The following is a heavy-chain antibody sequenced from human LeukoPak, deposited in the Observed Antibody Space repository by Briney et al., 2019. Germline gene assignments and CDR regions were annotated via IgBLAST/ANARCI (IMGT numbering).Heavy chain of an antibody. CDR1: GGSISSGGYY. D-gene: IGHD3-22*01. CDR3: ARDGSDSSGYYWSDYFDY. V-gene: IGHV4-61*08. J-gene: IGHJ4*02. CDR2: IYYSGST. Sequence: SETLSLTCTVSGGSISSGGYYWSWIRQPPGKGLEWIGYIYYSGSTNYNPSLKSRVTISVDTSKNQFSLKLSSVTAADTAVYYCARDGSDSSGYYWSDYFDYWGQGTLVTVSS.